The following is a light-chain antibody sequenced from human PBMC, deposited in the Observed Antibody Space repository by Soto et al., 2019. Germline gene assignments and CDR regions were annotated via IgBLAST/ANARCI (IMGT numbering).Light chain of an antibody. CDR2: AAS. CDR3: QQLNSYPLT. Sequence: IRMTQSPSSLSAALGDRVTITCRASQGISSYLAWYQQKPGKAPKLLIYAASTLQSGVPSRFSGSGSGTEFTLTISSLQPEDFATYYCQQLNSYPLTFGGGTKVDI. CDR1: QGISSY. V-gene: IGKV1-9*01. J-gene: IGKJ4*01.